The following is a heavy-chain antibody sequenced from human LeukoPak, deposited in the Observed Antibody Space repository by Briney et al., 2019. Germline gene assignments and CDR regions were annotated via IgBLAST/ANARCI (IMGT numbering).Heavy chain of an antibody. V-gene: IGHV1-69*05. D-gene: IGHD1-26*01. CDR2: IIPIFGTA. J-gene: IGHJ4*02. CDR1: GVTFSSYA. CDR3: ARDSYIFKATSLDY. Sequence: ASVKVSCKASGVTFSSYAIGWVLQAPGQGLEWIGRIIPIFGTANYAQKFQGRVTITTDESTSTAYMELSSLRSEDTAVYYCARDSYIFKATSLDYWGQGTLVTVSS.